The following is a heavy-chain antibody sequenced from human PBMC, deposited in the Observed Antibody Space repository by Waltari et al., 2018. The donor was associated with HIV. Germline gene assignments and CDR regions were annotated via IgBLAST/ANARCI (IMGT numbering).Heavy chain of an antibody. CDR2: IIPDRHTA. CDR1: GDTFSSNA. Sequence: QVRLVQSGAEVKKPGSSVKISCKASGDTFSSNAVTWVRQAPGQGLEWMGRIIPDRHTADYAQKFQGRVTIPVDRSTATVYMELSSLRSDDTSVYYCARGRGIHLGMDVWGQGTTVTVSS. V-gene: IGHV1-69*04. J-gene: IGHJ6*02. CDR3: ARGRGIHLGMDV. D-gene: IGHD5-12*01.